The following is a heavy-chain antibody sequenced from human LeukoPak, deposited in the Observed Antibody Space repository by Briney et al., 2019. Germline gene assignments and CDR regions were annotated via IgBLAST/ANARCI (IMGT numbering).Heavy chain of an antibody. D-gene: IGHD2/OR15-2a*01. CDR2: INADGSIR. Sequence: GGSLTLSCVASDFTIAHTWVDWVRHDPGEGLVWVSSINADGSIRNYAESVKDSFTISRDTANSTVFLQMNSLRVDDTAMYYCERSREGTLYTWGQGETVTASS. CDR3: ERSREGTLYT. V-gene: IGHV3-74*01. J-gene: IGHJ3*02. CDR1: DFTIAHTW.